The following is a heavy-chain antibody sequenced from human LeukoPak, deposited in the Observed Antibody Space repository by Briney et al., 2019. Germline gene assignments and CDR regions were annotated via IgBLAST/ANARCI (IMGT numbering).Heavy chain of an antibody. J-gene: IGHJ4*02. Sequence: GGSLRLSCAASGFTFSTYAMSWVRQAPGKGLEWVSTISGSGGSTYYADSVKGRFTISRDISKNTLYLQINSLRAEDTAVYYCAKDPGYSSGSSFFDYWGQGTLVTVSS. CDR3: AKDPGYSSGSSFFDY. D-gene: IGHD6-19*01. CDR1: GFTFSTYA. CDR2: ISGSGGST. V-gene: IGHV3-23*01.